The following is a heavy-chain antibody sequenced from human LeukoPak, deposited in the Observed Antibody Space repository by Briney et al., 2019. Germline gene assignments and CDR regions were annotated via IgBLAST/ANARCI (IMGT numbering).Heavy chain of an antibody. CDR2: ISWNSGSI. D-gene: IGHD1-26*01. Sequence: GRSLRLSCAASGFTFDDYAMHWVRHAPGKGLEWVSGISWNSGSIGYADSVKGRFTISRDNAKNSLYLQMNSLRAEDTALYFCAKDNHYKSGSYYVYYFDYWGQGTLVTVSS. J-gene: IGHJ4*02. CDR1: GFTFDDYA. CDR3: AKDNHYKSGSYYVYYFDY. V-gene: IGHV3-9*01.